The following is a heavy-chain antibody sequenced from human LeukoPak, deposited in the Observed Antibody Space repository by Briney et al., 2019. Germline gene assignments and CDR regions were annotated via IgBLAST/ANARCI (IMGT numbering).Heavy chain of an antibody. J-gene: IGHJ4*02. CDR2: ISGSGGST. CDR1: GFTFSSYA. Sequence: PGASLRLSCAASGFTFSSYAMSWVRQAPGKGLEWVSAISGSGGSTYYADSVKGRFTISRDNSKNTLYLQMNSLRAEDTAVYYCAKDEPDLAAQRLQAPFDYWGQGTLVTVSS. CDR3: AKDEPDLAAQRLQAPFDY. D-gene: IGHD1-14*01. V-gene: IGHV3-23*01.